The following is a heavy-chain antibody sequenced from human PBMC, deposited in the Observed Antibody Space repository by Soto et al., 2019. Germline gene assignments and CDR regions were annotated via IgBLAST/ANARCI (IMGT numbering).Heavy chain of an antibody. J-gene: IGHJ6*02. D-gene: IGHD2-2*01. V-gene: IGHV1-18*04. CDR2: ISAYNGNT. CDR1: GYTFTSYG. CDR3: ARDRVVVVPAAYYYYYGMDV. Sequence: RASVKVSCKASGYTFTSYGISWVRQAPGQGLEWMGWISAYNGNTNYAQKLQGRVTMTTDTSTSTAYMELRSLRSDDTAVYYCARDRVVVVPAAYYYYYGMDVWGQGTTVTVSS.